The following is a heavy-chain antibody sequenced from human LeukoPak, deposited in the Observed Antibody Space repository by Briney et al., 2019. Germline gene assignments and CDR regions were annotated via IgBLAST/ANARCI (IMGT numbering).Heavy chain of an antibody. V-gene: IGHV3-21*01. CDR3: ARDVNDAFDI. Sequence: GGSLRLSCAASGFTFSSYSMNWVRQAPGKGLEWVSSISSSSSYIYYADSVKGRFTISRDNAKNSPYLQMNSLRAEDTAVYYCARDVNDAFDIWGQGTMVTVSS. CDR1: GFTFSSYS. CDR2: ISSSSSYI. J-gene: IGHJ3*02.